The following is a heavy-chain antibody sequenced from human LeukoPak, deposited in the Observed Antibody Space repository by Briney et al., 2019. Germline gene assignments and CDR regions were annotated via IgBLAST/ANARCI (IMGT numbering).Heavy chain of an antibody. CDR2: IYSDSGGST. V-gene: IGHV3-66*01. CDR3: ARGFTHDYGDYFDY. CDR1: GFTFSSNY. J-gene: IGHJ4*02. Sequence: GGSLRLSCAASGFTFSSNYMSWVRQAPGKGLEWISVIYSDSGGSTYYADSVKGRFTMSRDNSKNTLYLHMNSLRAEDTAVYYCARGFTHDYGDYFDYWGQGTLVTVSS. D-gene: IGHD4-17*01.